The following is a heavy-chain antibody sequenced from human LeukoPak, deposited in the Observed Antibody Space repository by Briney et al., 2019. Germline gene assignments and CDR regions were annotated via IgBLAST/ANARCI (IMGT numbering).Heavy chain of an antibody. V-gene: IGHV3-30*04. J-gene: IGHJ4*02. CDR1: GFTFNSYA. D-gene: IGHD6-13*01. CDR3: AKGRCGDSSCWYFDA. Sequence: GGSLRLSCAASGFTFNSYAMHWVRQAPGKGLEWVAVISFDGRNKHYADSVKGRFTISRDDSQNTVYLQMNSVRAEDTAIYFCAKGRCGDSSCWYFDAWAKGTRVTVSS. CDR2: ISFDGRNK.